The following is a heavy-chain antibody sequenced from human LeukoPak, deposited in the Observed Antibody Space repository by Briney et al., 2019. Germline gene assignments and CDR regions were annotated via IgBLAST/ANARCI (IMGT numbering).Heavy chain of an antibody. J-gene: IGHJ4*02. CDR1: GFTVSNNY. D-gene: IGHD5-12*01. CDR3: ARGSGYSGYDVFDY. CDR2: IYSGGST. V-gene: IGHV3-53*01. Sequence: PGGSLRPSCAASGFTVSNNYMSWVRQAPGKGLEWVSVIYSGGSTYYADSVKGRFTISRDNSKNTLYLQMNSLRAEDTAVYYCARGSGYSGYDVFDYWGQGTLVTVSS.